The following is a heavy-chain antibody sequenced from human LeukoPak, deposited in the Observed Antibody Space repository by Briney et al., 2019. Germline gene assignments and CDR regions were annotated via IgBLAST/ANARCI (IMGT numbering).Heavy chain of an antibody. CDR1: GFSVSGGYY. Sequence: PSETLSLTCSVSGFSVSGGYYWGWIRQTPGEGLEWIGSIHHGASSYYNPSLRSRVTVSLGTPKNQFSLRMTSVTAADTAVYYCARGGGLVGPSDYWGQGILVTVSA. J-gene: IGHJ4*02. CDR2: IHHGASS. V-gene: IGHV4-38-2*02. D-gene: IGHD3-16*01. CDR3: ARGGGLVGPSDY.